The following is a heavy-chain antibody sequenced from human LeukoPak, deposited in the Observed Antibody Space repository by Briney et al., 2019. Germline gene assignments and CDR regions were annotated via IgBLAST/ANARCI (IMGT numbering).Heavy chain of an antibody. CDR2: INPNSGGT. CDR1: GYTFTGYY. CDR3: ARDHPSGSYHYYYYMDV. J-gene: IGHJ6*03. D-gene: IGHD3-10*01. Sequence: ASVKVSCKASGYTFTGYYMHWVRQAPGQGLEWMGWINPNSGGTNYAQKFRGRVTMTRDTSISTAYMELSRLRSDDTAVYYCARDHPSGSYHYYYYMDVWGKGTTVTVSS. V-gene: IGHV1-2*02.